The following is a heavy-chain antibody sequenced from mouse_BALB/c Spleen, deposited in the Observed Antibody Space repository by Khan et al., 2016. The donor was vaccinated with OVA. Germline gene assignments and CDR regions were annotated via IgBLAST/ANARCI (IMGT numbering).Heavy chain of an antibody. V-gene: IGHV1-7*01. CDR2: INPTSGYT. J-gene: IGHJ2*01. Sequence: VQLQQSGAERAKPGASVKMSCKASGYTFTTYWMHWVKQRPGQGLEWIGYINPTSGYTDYNEKFKDRATLSADKSSSPAYMPLSSLTSEDSAVYYCTRDRIDYWGQGTTLTVSS. CDR3: TRDRIDY. CDR1: GYTFTTYW.